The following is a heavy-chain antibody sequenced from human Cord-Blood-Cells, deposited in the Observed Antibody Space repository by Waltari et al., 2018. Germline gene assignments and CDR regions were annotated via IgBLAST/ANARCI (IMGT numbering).Heavy chain of an antibody. CDR2: IKHSGST. D-gene: IGHD3-22*01. CDR3: ARRERYYDSSGYYFDY. J-gene: IGHJ4*02. Sequence: QVQLQQWGAGLLKPSETLSLTCAVYGGSFSGYYWSWIRQPPGKGLEWIGEIKHSGSTNYNPSLKSRVTRSVDTSKNQFSLKLSSVTAADTAVYYCARRERYYDSSGYYFDYWGQGTLVTVSS. CDR1: GGSFSGYY. V-gene: IGHV4-34*01.